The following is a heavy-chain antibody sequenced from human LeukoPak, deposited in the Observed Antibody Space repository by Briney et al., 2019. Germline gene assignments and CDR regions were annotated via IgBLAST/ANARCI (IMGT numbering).Heavy chain of an antibody. V-gene: IGHV1-69*04. CDR2: IIPILGIA. D-gene: IGHD2-15*01. CDR3: ARDPSVAATLVDY. Sequence: SVKVSCKASGGTFSSYAISWVRQAPGQGLEWMGRIIPILGIANYAQKSQGRVTITADKSTSTAYMGLSSLRSEDTAVYYCARDPSVAATLVDYWGQGTLVTVSS. J-gene: IGHJ4*02. CDR1: GGTFSSYA.